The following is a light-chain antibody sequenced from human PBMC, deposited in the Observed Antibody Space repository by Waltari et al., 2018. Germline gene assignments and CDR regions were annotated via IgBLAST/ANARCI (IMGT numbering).Light chain of an antibody. Sequence: EVVMTQSPATLSVSPGERVTLSCRASQSVGYNLAWFQQQPGQAPRLLIYGASTRATDIPDRFSGSGSGTAFTLTISSLQSEDFANYYCQQYNNWQITFGQGTKVEIK. CDR3: QQYNNWQIT. J-gene: IGKJ4*01. V-gene: IGKV3-15*01. CDR2: GAS. CDR1: QSVGYN.